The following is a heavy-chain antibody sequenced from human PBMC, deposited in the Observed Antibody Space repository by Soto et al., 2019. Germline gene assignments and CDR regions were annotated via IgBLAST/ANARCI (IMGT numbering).Heavy chain of an antibody. CDR2: IYYSGST. CDR3: ARGYFAGEWIATVFDY. Sequence: SETLSLTCTVSGGSISSGDYYWSWIRQPPGKGLEWIGYIYYSGSTYYNPSLKSRVTISVDTSKNQFSLKLSSVTAADTAVYYCARGYFAGEWIATVFDYWGQGTLVTVSS. J-gene: IGHJ4*02. CDR1: GGSISSGDYY. D-gene: IGHD3-9*01. V-gene: IGHV4-30-4*01.